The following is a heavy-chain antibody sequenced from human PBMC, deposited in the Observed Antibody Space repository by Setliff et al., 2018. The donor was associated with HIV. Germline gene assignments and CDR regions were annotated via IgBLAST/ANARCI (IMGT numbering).Heavy chain of an antibody. CDR3: AAASSWDPLLDY. CDR2: INHSGST. CDR1: GGSFSGYY. V-gene: IGHV4-34*01. D-gene: IGHD6-13*01. Sequence: SETLSLTCAVYGGSFSGYYWSWIRQPPGKGLEWIGEINHSGSTNYNPSLKSRVTISVDTSMDQFSLKLNSVTAADTAVYYCAAASSWDPLLDYWGQGTQXTVSS. J-gene: IGHJ4*02.